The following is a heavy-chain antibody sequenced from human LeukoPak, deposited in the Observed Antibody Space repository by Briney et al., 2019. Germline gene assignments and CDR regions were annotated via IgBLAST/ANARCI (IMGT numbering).Heavy chain of an antibody. V-gene: IGHV4-30-4*01. CDR3: AREYYYGSGSARAFDL. CDR1: GASISSGDYY. CDR2: IYYGGST. J-gene: IGHJ4*02. Sequence: SETLSLTCTVSGASISSGDYYWGWIRQPPGKGLEWIGYIYYGGSTYYNPSLKSRVTISLDTSKNQFSLKLNSVTAADTAVYYCAREYYYGSGSARAFDLWGRGTLVTVSS. D-gene: IGHD3-10*01.